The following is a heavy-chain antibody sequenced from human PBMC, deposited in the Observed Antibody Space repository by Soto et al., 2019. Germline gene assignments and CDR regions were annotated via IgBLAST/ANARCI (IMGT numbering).Heavy chain of an antibody. D-gene: IGHD3-10*01. V-gene: IGHV3-23*01. CDR2: ISASGTTT. Sequence: EVQLLESGGGLVQPGGSLRLSCAASGFAFSSFALNWVRQAPGKGLDWVSVISASGTTTYYSDSVKGRFTIARDKSKNMLYLEMNSLTANDTSIYYCAQDKAVRGATDLRYWGPGTLVTVSS. CDR1: GFAFSSFA. CDR3: AQDKAVRGATDLRY. J-gene: IGHJ4*02.